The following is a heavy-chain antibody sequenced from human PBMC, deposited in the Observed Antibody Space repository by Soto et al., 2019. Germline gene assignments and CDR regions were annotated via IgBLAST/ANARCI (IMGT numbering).Heavy chain of an antibody. V-gene: IGHV4-31*03. CDR3: ARYAVLLWFGELLGWFDP. D-gene: IGHD3-10*01. CDR1: GGSISSGGYY. CDR2: IYYSGST. Sequence: PSETLSLTCTVSGGSISSGGYYWSWIRQHPGKGLEWIGYIYYSGSTYYNPSLKSRVTIPVDTSKNQFSLKLSSVTAADTAAYYCARYAVLLWFGELLGWFDPWGQGTLVTVSS. J-gene: IGHJ5*02.